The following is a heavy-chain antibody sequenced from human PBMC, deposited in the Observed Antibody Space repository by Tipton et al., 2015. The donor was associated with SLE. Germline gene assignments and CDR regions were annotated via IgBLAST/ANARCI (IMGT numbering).Heavy chain of an antibody. V-gene: IGHV3-30*18. J-gene: IGHJ4*02. CDR1: GFTFSSYD. Sequence: RSLRLSCAASGFTFSSYDMHWVRQAPGKGLEWVAVIWYDGSDQYYADSVKGRFTISRDNSKNTLYLLMNSLRAEDTAVYYCAKDVSCTARYRFDYWGQGTLVTVSS. CDR3: AKDVSCTARYRFDY. CDR2: IWYDGSDQ. D-gene: IGHD3-16*02.